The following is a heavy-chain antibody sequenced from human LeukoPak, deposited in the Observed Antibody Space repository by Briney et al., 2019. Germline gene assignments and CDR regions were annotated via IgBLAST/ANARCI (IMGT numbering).Heavy chain of an antibody. CDR1: GHTFTGYY. CDR3: ARDRRGDYGDYEIDY. V-gene: IGHV1-2*02. CDR2: INPNSGGT. J-gene: IGHJ4*02. Sequence: GASVKVSCKASGHTFTGYYMHWVRQAPGQGLEWMGWINPNSGGTNYAQKFQGRVTMTRDTSISTAYMELSRLRSDDTAVYYCARDRRGDYGDYEIDYWGQGTLVTVSS. D-gene: IGHD4-17*01.